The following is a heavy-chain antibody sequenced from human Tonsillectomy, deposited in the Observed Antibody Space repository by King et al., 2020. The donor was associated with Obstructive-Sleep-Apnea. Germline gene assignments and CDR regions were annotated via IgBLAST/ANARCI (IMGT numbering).Heavy chain of an antibody. CDR3: ANGYSGYDLPFDY. CDR2: TSGSGGST. D-gene: IGHD5-12*01. CDR1: GFNFSIYA. Sequence: VQRVESGGGLVQPGGSLRLSCAASGFNFSIYAMSWVRQAPGKGLEWVATTSGSGGSTHYADSVKVRLTISRDNSKNTIYLQMNSLRAEDTAVYYCANGYSGYDLPFDYWGQGTLVTVSS. J-gene: IGHJ4*02. V-gene: IGHV3-23*04.